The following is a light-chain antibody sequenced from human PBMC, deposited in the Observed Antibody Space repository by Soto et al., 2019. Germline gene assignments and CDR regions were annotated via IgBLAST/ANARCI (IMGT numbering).Light chain of an antibody. J-gene: IGKJ2*01. V-gene: IGKV1-5*01. CDR1: QSISTH. CDR2: DAS. CDR3: QQYSSNLYT. Sequence: EIQMTQSPSTLSASVGDRVTITCRASQSISTHLAWYQQKPGKAPEVLIYDASTLESGVPSRFSGSGSGTKFTLTISSLQPDDFSTYYCQQYSSNLYTFGQRTKLEIK.